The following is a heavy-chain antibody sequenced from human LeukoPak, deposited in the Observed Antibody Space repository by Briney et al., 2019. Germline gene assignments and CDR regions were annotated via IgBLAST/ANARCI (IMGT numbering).Heavy chain of an antibody. Sequence: SETLSLTCAVYGGSFSGYYWSWIRQPPGKGLEWIGEINHSGSTNYNPSLKSRVTISVDTSKNQFSLKLSSVTAADTAVYYCARQTNYDSSGYHNFDYRGQGTLVTVSS. CDR3: ARQTNYDSSGYHNFDY. D-gene: IGHD3-22*01. CDR1: GGSFSGYY. CDR2: INHSGST. V-gene: IGHV4-34*01. J-gene: IGHJ4*02.